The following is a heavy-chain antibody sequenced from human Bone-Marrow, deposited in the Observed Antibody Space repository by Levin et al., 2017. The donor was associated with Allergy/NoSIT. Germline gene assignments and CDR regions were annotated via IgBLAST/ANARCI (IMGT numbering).Heavy chain of an antibody. CDR2: ISSSGSTI. Sequence: PGGSLRLSCAASGFTFSSYEMNWVRQAPGKGLEWVSYISSSGSTIYYADSVKGRFTISRDNAKNSLYLQMNSLRAEDTAVYYCARAGGGPRGVPAAISGYSSGWPPPHIDYWGQGTLVTVSS. D-gene: IGHD6-19*01. CDR1: GFTFSSYE. J-gene: IGHJ4*02. V-gene: IGHV3-48*03. CDR3: ARAGGGPRGVPAAISGYSSGWPPPHIDY.